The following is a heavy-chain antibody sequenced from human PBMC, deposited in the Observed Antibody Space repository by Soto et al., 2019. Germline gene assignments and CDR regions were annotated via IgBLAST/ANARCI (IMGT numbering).Heavy chain of an antibody. Sequence: GGSLRLSCAASGFTFSSYSMNWVRQAPGKGLEWVSSISSSSSYIYYADLVKGRFTISRDNAKNSLYLQMNSLRAEDTAVYYCARTIFGVVISLPHMAVWAQGTTVLGSS. J-gene: IGHJ6*02. CDR2: ISSSSSYI. CDR3: ARTIFGVVISLPHMAV. CDR1: GFTFSSYS. V-gene: IGHV3-21*01. D-gene: IGHD3-3*01.